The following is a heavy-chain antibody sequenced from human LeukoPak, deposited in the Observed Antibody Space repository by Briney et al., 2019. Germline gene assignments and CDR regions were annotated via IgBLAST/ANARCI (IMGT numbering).Heavy chain of an antibody. J-gene: IGHJ4*02. CDR3: ATASSYYYDSSGSKPPFDY. D-gene: IGHD3-22*01. CDR2: ISISSGTT. V-gene: IGHV3-23*01. CDR1: GFTFSNYA. Sequence: GGSLRLSCAASGFTFSNYAMSWVRQAPGKGLEWVSSISISSGTTYYADSVKGRFTISRDNSKNTLYLQMNSLRAEDTAVYYCATASSYYYDSSGSKPPFDYWGQGTLVTVSS.